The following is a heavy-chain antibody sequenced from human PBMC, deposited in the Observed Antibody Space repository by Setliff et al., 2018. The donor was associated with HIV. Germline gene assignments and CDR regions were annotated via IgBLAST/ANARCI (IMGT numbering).Heavy chain of an antibody. CDR1: GASMGRHY. J-gene: IGHJ4*02. V-gene: IGHV4-59*11. D-gene: IGHD3-10*01. CDR2: IYYTGST. Sequence: SETLSLTCTVSGASMGRHYWSWIRQPPGKGLEWIGNIYYTGSTDYNPSLMSRVTISLDTPKNQFSLKLNSVIAADTAVYYCARNRVPSSLWGQGTLVTVSS. CDR3: ARNRVPSSL.